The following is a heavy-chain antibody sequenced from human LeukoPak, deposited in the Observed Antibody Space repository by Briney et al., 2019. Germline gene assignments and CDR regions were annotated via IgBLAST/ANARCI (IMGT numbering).Heavy chain of an antibody. V-gene: IGHV4-39*07. J-gene: IGHJ3*02. CDR1: GDSISRSRQY. Sequence: SETLSLTCTVSGDSISRSRQYWGWIRQPPGKGLEWIATIYYSGSIYYNPSLQSRVNISVDTSKNQFSLKLSSVTAADTAVYYCARDRTYYFDISGNRGAFDIWGQGTMVTVFS. D-gene: IGHD3-22*01. CDR2: IYYSGSI. CDR3: ARDRTYYFDISGNRGAFDI.